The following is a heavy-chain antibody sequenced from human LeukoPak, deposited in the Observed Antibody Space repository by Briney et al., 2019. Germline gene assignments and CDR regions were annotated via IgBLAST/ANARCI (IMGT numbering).Heavy chain of an antibody. CDR2: ISAYNGST. CDR1: GYTFTSYG. Sequence: GASVKVSCKASGYTFTSYGISWVRQAPGQGLEWMGWISAYNGSTNYAQKLQGRVTMTTDTSTNTAYMELRSLRSDDTAVYYCARDNIWGVRGVIITYGMDVWGQGTTVTVSS. CDR3: ARDNIWGVRGVIITYGMDV. V-gene: IGHV1-18*01. J-gene: IGHJ6*02. D-gene: IGHD3-10*01.